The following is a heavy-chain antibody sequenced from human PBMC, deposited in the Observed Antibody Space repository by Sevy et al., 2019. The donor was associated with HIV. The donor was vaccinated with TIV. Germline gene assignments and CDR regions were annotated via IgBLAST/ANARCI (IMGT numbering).Heavy chain of an antibody. Sequence: GGSLRLSCAASGFTLSSVGIHWVRLTPGTGLEWLAFIGHDGNKYFYGASVKGRFTTSRDNSKNTVSLQMNSLRVEETAIYYCAKDYCIGNDCFLGWFDPRGQGTLVTVSS. J-gene: IGHJ5*02. CDR2: IGHDGNKY. V-gene: IGHV3-30*02. D-gene: IGHD2-15*01. CDR1: GFTLSSVG. CDR3: AKDYCIGNDCFLGWFDP.